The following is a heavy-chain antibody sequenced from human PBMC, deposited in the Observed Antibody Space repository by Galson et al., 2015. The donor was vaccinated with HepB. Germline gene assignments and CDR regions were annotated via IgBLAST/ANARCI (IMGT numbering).Heavy chain of an antibody. CDR2: IKSKTDGGTT. Sequence: SLRLSCAASGFTFSNAWMNWVRQAPGKGLEWVGRIKSKTDGGTTDYAAPVKGRFTISRDDSKNTLYLQMNSLKTEDTAVYYCSVGVRGVIIGYYYHYMDVWGKGTTVTVSS. J-gene: IGHJ6*03. V-gene: IGHV3-15*07. CDR1: GFTFSNAW. CDR3: SVGVRGVIIGYYYHYMDV. D-gene: IGHD3-10*01.